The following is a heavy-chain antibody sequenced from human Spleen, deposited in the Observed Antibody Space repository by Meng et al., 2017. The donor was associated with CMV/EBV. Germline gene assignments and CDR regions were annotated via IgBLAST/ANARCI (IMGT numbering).Heavy chain of an antibody. Sequence: SETLSLTCIVSGGSISSNTHYWEWIRQPPGKGLEWIGSIFYGGSAHYNPSLKSPVTISVDTSKNHFSLKLSSVTAADTAVYYCARRSVAVAGKYFDHWGQGTLVTVSS. V-gene: IGHV4-39*07. D-gene: IGHD6-19*01. CDR1: GGSISSNTHY. CDR3: ARRSVAVAGKYFDH. CDR2: IFYGGSA. J-gene: IGHJ4*02.